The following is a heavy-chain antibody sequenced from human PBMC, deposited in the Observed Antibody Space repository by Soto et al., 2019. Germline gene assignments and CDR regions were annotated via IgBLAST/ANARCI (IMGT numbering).Heavy chain of an antibody. J-gene: IGHJ4*02. CDR2: INPSGGST. CDR3: ARDYYDSSGYYYPSGY. Sequence: ASVKVSCKASGYTFTSYYMHWVRQAPGQGLEWMGIINPSGGSTSYAQKFQGRVTMTRDTSTSTVYMELSSLRSEDTAVYYCARDYYDSSGYYYPSGYWGQGTLVTVS. CDR1: GYTFTSYY. D-gene: IGHD3-22*01. V-gene: IGHV1-46*01.